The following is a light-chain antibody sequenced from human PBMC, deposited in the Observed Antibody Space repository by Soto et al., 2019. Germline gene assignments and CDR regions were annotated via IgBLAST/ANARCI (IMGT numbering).Light chain of an antibody. CDR1: QSLVPNNGNTY. CDR3: MQATQFPIT. CDR2: QIS. Sequence: DIVMTQTPLSSPVTLGQPASISCRSSQSLVPNNGNTYLSWLQQRPGQPPRLLIYQISDRFSGVPDRFSGSGAETDFTLKISRVEAEDVGVYYCMQATQFPITFGQGTRLELK. J-gene: IGKJ5*01. V-gene: IGKV2-24*01.